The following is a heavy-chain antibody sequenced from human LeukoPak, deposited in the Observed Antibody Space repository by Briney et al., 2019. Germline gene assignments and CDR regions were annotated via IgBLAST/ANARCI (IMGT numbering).Heavy chain of an antibody. J-gene: IGHJ3*02. V-gene: IGHV3-33*01. CDR1: GFTFSSYD. D-gene: IGHD4/OR15-4a*01. CDR3: ARGQGAAFDI. Sequence: GGSLRLSCAASGFTFSSYDMHWVRQAPGRGLEWVALIWSDGSNKYYADSVKGRFTISRDNSENTLYLQMNSLRAEDTAVYYCARGQGAAFDIWGQGTMVTVSS. CDR2: IWSDGSNK.